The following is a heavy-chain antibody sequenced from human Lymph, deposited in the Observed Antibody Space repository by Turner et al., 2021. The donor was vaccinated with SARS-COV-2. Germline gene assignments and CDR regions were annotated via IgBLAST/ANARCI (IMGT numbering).Heavy chain of an antibody. D-gene: IGHD5-12*01. CDR1: GFTFDDYA. CDR3: AKEGLSGRRLQFVPYFAY. Sequence: EVQRVESGGGVVQPGGSLRLSCAASGFTFDDYAMHWVRQAPGKGLEWVSLISGDGGSTYYADSVKGRFTISRDDSKNSLYLQINSLRTEDTALYYCAKEGLSGRRLQFVPYFAYWGQGTLVSVSS. CDR2: ISGDGGST. V-gene: IGHV3-43*02. J-gene: IGHJ4*02.